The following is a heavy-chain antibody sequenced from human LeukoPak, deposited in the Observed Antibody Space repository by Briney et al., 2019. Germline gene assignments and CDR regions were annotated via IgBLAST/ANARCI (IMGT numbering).Heavy chain of an antibody. V-gene: IGHV1-3*01. CDR2: INAGNGNT. CDR3: AREKFGSDY. Sequence: ASVTVSFKSSGYTFTYYAMHWVRQAPGQRLEWMGWINAGNGNTEYSQKFQGRVTITRDTSASTAYMELSSLRSEDTAVYYCAREKFGSDYWGQGTLVTVSS. J-gene: IGHJ4*02. CDR1: GYTFTYYA. D-gene: IGHD3-10*01.